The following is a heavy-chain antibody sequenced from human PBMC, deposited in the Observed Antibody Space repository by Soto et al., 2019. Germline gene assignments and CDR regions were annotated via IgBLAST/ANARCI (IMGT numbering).Heavy chain of an antibody. CDR1: NGSIGTYY. CDR2: VYHSGSA. V-gene: IGHV4-59*01. Sequence: SETLSLTCTVSNGSIGTYYWTWVRQPPGKGLEWIGYVYHSGSANYNPSLKSRVGMSIDTSKNQSSLELKSVTAADTATYFCVRDYLLTGFDTWGQGTLVTVSS. J-gene: IGHJ5*02. CDR3: VRDYLLTGFDT. D-gene: IGHD3-9*01.